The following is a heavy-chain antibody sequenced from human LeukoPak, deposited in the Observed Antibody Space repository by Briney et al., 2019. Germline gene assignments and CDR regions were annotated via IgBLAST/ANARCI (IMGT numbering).Heavy chain of an antibody. J-gene: IGHJ6*02. CDR3: ARDRPEYSSSSRVQYYYGMDV. D-gene: IGHD6-6*01. Sequence: GASVTVSCKASGYTFTGYYMHWLRQAPGQGLEWMGWINPNSGGTNYAQKFQGRVTMTRDTSISTAYMELSRLRSDDTAVYYCARDRPEYSSSSRVQYYYGMDVWGQGTTVTVSS. CDR1: GYTFTGYY. CDR2: INPNSGGT. V-gene: IGHV1-2*02.